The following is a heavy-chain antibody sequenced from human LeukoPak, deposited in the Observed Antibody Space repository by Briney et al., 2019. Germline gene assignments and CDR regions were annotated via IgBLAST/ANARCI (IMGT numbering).Heavy chain of an antibody. J-gene: IGHJ4*02. V-gene: IGHV3-30-3*01. CDR1: GFTFSNYA. Sequence: GGSLRLSCAASGFTFSNYAMHWVRQTPGKGLEWVAAVSYDGTKKYYADSVKGRFTMSRDSSKNTVYLQMNSLGVEDTAVYYCASDYGNPDVVDYWGQGTLVTVSS. CDR3: ASDYGNPDVVDY. CDR2: VSYDGTKK. D-gene: IGHD4-11*01.